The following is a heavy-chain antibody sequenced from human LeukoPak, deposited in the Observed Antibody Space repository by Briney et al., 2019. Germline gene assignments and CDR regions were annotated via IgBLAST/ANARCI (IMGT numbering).Heavy chain of an antibody. V-gene: IGHV3-21*01. CDR3: ARENYDFWSGNYYYYMDV. CDR1: GFTFSSYS. CDR2: ISSSSSYI. Sequence: PGGSLRLSCAASGFTFSSYSMNWVRQAPGKGLEWVSSISSSSSYIYYADSVKGRFTISRDNAKNSLYLQMNSLRAEDTAVYYCARENYDFWSGNYYYYMDVWGKGTTVTVSS. D-gene: IGHD3-3*01. J-gene: IGHJ6*03.